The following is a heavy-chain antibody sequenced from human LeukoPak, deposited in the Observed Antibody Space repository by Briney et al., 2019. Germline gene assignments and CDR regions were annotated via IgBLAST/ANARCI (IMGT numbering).Heavy chain of an antibody. CDR1: GGSISSYY. CDR3: ARFGTSSSRFFDQ. J-gene: IGHJ4*02. V-gene: IGHV4-59*01. CDR2: IYDSGST. D-gene: IGHD6-6*01. Sequence: SGTLSLTCTVSGGSISSYYWSWIRQPPGKGLEWIGYIYDSGSTNYNPSLKSRVTISVDTSKNQFSLKLSSVTAADTAVYYCARFGTSSSRFFDQWGQGTLVTVSS.